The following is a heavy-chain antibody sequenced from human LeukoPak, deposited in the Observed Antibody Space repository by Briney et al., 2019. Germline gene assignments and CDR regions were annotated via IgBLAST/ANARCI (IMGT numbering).Heavy chain of an antibody. J-gene: IGHJ6*02. V-gene: IGHV4-61*08. CDR1: GGSISSGGYY. CDR3: ARTGGDCSSGLCYYAMDV. D-gene: IGHD2-21*02. CDR2: IHYTGST. Sequence: PSETLSLTCTVSGGSISSGGYYWSWIRQPPGKGLEWIGYIHYTGSTDYNPSLRSRVTLSIDMSKNQFSLRLSSMTAADTAVYYCARTGGDCSSGLCYYAMDVWGQGTTVTVS.